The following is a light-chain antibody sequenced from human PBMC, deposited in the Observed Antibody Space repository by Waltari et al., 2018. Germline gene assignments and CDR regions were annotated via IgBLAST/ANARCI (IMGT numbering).Light chain of an antibody. CDR2: GKN. CDR3: NSRDSSDNPV. V-gene: IGLV3-19*01. Sequence: SSELTQDPAMSVALGQTVRITCQGDRRRRLYASWYQQKPGQAPVLVMYGKNNRPSGIPDRFSDSSSGNTASLTITGAQAEDEADYYCNSRDSSDNPVFGGGTKLTVL. J-gene: IGLJ2*01. CDR1: RRRRLY.